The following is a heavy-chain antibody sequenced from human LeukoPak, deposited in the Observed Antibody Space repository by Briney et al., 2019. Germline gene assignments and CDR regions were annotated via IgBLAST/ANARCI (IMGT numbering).Heavy chain of an antibody. CDR1: GGSISSYY. D-gene: IGHD6-13*01. J-gene: IGHJ4*02. V-gene: IGHV4-4*07. CDR3: ARSAILGIAEATYYFDY. Sequence: TSETLSLTCTVSGGSISSYYWSWIRQPAGKGLEWIGRIYTSGSTNYNPSLKSRVTMSVDASKNQFSLKLSSVTAADTAVYYCARSAILGIAEATYYFDYWGQGTLVTVSS. CDR2: IYTSGST.